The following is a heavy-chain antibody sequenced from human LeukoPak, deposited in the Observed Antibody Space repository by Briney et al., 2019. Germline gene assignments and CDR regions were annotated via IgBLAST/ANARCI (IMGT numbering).Heavy chain of an antibody. CDR3: ATTLTTVRYYYMDV. CDR2: IIPIFGTA. D-gene: IGHD4-17*01. CDR1: GGTFSSYA. Sequence: GASVKVSCKASGGTFSSYAISWVRQAPGQGLEWMGGIIPIFGTANYAQKFQGRVTITADESTSTAYMELSSLRSEDTAVYYCATTLTTVRYYYMDVWGKGTTVTVSS. V-gene: IGHV1-69*13. J-gene: IGHJ6*03.